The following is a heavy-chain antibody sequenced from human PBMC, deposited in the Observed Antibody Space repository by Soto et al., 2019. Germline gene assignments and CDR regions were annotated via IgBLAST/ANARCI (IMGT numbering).Heavy chain of an antibody. D-gene: IGHD6-13*01. CDR2: INPNSGGT. CDR1: GYTFTGYN. J-gene: IGHJ6*02. Sequence: ASVKVSCKASGYTFTGYNMHWVRQAPGQGLEWMGWINPNSGGTNYAQKFQGWVTMTRDTSISTACMELSRLRSDDTAVYYCARDTPAAGNYYYYYGMDVWGQGTTVTVYS. V-gene: IGHV1-2*04. CDR3: ARDTPAAGNYYYYYGMDV.